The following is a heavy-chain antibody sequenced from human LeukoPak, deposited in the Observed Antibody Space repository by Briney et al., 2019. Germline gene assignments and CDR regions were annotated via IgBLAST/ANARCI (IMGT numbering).Heavy chain of an antibody. V-gene: IGHV3-23*01. Sequence: GGSLRLSCAASGFTFSSYWMHWVRQAPGKGLEWVSAISGSGGSTYYADSVKGRFTISRDNSKNALYLQMNSLRAEDTAVYYCAKDMPLYYYDSSGYYNWFDPWGQGTLVTVSS. CDR3: AKDMPLYYYDSSGYYNWFDP. CDR2: ISGSGGST. D-gene: IGHD3-22*01. CDR1: GFTFSSYW. J-gene: IGHJ5*02.